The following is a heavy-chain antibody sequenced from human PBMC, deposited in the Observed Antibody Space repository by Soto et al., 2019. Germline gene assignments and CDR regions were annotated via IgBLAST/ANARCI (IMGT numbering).Heavy chain of an antibody. CDR1: RFTFSNYA. CDR2: IGGSGGST. CDR3: AKAVTGYNYYYGMDV. Sequence: EVLLLESGGDLVQPGGSLRLSCAASRFTFSNYAMTWVRQAPGKGLEWVSTIGGSGGSTYYADSVKGRFTISRDNSXXTLFLQMNGLRAEDTAVYYCAKAVTGYNYYYGMDVWGQGTTVTVSS. J-gene: IGHJ6*02. D-gene: IGHD2-21*02. V-gene: IGHV3-23*01.